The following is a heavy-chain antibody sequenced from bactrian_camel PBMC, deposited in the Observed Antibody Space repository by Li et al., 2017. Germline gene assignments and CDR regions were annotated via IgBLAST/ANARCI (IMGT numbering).Heavy chain of an antibody. Sequence: HVQLVESGGGSVQAGGSLKLSCTASGVTVGDRNVGWYRQAPGDVCELVSSINRDGSIYYVDTVKGRFTISKDNAKNTLYLQMNGLKPEDTGMYYCAAGEWALGYGNGPSRCSEDFGYWGQGTQVTVS. CDR1: GVTVGDRN. V-gene: IGHV3S55*01. CDR2: INRDGSI. J-gene: IGHJ6*01. D-gene: IGHD6*01. CDR3: AAGEWALGYGNGPSRCSEDFGY.